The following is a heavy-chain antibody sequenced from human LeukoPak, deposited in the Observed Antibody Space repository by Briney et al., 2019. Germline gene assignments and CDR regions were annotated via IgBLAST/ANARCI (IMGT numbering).Heavy chain of an antibody. D-gene: IGHD3-3*01. Sequence: GGSLRLSCAASGFTFSSYWMSWVRQAPGKGREWVANIKQDGREEYYVDSVKGRFTISRDNAKNSLYLQMNSLRAEDTAVYYCARWSGYYYYMDVWGKGTTVTVSS. CDR2: IKQDGREE. CDR1: GFTFSSYW. CDR3: ARWSGYYYYMDV. V-gene: IGHV3-7*03. J-gene: IGHJ6*03.